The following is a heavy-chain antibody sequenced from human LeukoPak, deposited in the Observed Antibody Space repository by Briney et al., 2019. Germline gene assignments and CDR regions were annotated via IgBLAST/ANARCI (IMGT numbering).Heavy chain of an antibody. CDR3: ARARGSSVVATFRPIDY. J-gene: IGHJ4*02. CDR2: IYWSDDK. CDR1: GFSLSTTGVG. Sequence: ESGPTLVNPTQTLTLTCTFSGFSLSTTGVGVGWIRQPPGKALEWLALIYWSDDKRYRPSLKSRLTITKDTSKNQVVLTMTNMDPVDTATYYCARARGSSVVATFRPIDYWGQGTLVTVSS. V-gene: IGHV2-5*01. D-gene: IGHD2-2*01.